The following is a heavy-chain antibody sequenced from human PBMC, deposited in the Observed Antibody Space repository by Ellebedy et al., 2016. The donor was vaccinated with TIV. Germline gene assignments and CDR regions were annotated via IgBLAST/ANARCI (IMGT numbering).Heavy chain of an antibody. D-gene: IGHD2-21*02. CDR1: GFIFNNYG. J-gene: IGHJ4*02. Sequence: PGGSLRLSCTASGFIFNNYGMHWVRQAPGKGLEWVAFIWYDGSHSYYADSVKGRFTISRDNSKNTLYLQMNSPGVDDTAVYFCARDRHVDRGDCLDFWGQGTLVTVSS. V-gene: IGHV3-33*01. CDR2: IWYDGSHS. CDR3: ARDRHVDRGDCLDF.